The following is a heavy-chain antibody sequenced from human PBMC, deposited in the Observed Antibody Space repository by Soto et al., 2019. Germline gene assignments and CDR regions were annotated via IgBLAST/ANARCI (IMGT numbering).Heavy chain of an antibody. CDR2: INSRSTYT. CDR1: GFTFGDFD. V-gene: IGHV3-11*06. Sequence: QVYLVESGGGLVKPGGSPRLSCVTSGFTFGDFDMSWMRQAPGKGLEWVSHINSRSTYTNYADSVKGRFTVSRDNAKNSLSLQMNSLRVEDTAVYYCARDLEGYYADLWGQGTLVTVSP. D-gene: IGHD3-22*01. CDR3: ARDLEGYYADL. J-gene: IGHJ5*02.